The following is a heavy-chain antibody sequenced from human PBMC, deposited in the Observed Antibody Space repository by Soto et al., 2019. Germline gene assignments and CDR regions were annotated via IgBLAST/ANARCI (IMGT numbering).Heavy chain of an antibody. Sequence: QVQLQESGPGLVKPSQTLSLTCTVSGGSISSGGYYWSWIRQHPGKGLEWIGYIYYSGSTYYNPSLMSRVTISVDTSKNQFSLKLSSVTAADTAVYYCARGRAAGRWELPFDYWGQGTLVTVSS. CDR1: GGSISSGGYY. CDR3: ARGRAAGRWELPFDY. J-gene: IGHJ4*02. V-gene: IGHV4-31*03. D-gene: IGHD1-26*01. CDR2: IYYSGST.